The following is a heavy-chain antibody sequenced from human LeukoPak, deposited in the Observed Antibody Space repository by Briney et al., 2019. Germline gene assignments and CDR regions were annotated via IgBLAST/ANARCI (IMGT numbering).Heavy chain of an antibody. Sequence: SQTLSLTCAVSGGSISSGGYSWSWIRQPPGKGLEWIGYIYHSGSTYYNPSLKCRVTISVDRSKSQFSLKLSSVTAADTAVYYCARGLRGYSGYEPYNWFDPWGQGTLVTVSS. J-gene: IGHJ5*02. CDR3: ARGLRGYSGYEPYNWFDP. CDR2: IYHSGST. V-gene: IGHV4-30-2*01. D-gene: IGHD5-12*01. CDR1: GGSISSGGYS.